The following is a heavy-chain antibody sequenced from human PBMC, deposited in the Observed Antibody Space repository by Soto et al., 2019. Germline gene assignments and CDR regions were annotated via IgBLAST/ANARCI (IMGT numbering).Heavy chain of an antibody. V-gene: IGHV3-7*01. J-gene: IGHJ3*02. CDR1: GFTFSSYW. CDR2: IKQDGSEK. D-gene: IGHD6-13*01. CDR3: ARHSRSWYVGACDI. Sequence: EVQLVESGGGLVQPGGSLRLSCAASGFTFSSYWMSWVRQAPGEGLEWVANIKQDGSEKYYVDSVKGRFTISSDNAKNSLYLHMNSLRAEDTAVYYCARHSRSWYVGACDIWGQGTMVTVSS.